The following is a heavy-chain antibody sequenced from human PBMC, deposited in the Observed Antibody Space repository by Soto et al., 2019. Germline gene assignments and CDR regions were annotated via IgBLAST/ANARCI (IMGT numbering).Heavy chain of an antibody. V-gene: IGHV4-34*01. D-gene: IGHD3-10*01. CDR2: INHSGST. CDR3: ASEMKGVSYYFDY. CDR1: GGSFSGYY. Sequence: PSETLSLTCAVYGGSFSGYYWSWIRQPPGKGLEWIGEINHSGSTNYNPSLKSRVTISVDTSKNQFSLKLSSVTAADTAVYYCASEMKGVSYYFDYWGQGTLVTVS. J-gene: IGHJ4*02.